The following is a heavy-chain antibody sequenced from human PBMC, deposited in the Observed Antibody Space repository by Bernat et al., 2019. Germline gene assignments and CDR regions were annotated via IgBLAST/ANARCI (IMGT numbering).Heavy chain of an antibody. CDR2: ISGSGGST. J-gene: IGHJ4*02. CDR3: AKDRSGYYDSSGYPRALDY. CDR1: GFTFSSYA. V-gene: IGHV3-23*01. Sequence: EVQLLESGGGLVQPGGSLRLSSAASGFTFSSYAMSWVRQAPGKGLEWVSAISGSGGSTYYADSVKGRFTISRDNSKNTLYLQMNSLRAEDTAVYYCAKDRSGYYDSSGYPRALDYWGQGTLVTVSS. D-gene: IGHD3-22*01.